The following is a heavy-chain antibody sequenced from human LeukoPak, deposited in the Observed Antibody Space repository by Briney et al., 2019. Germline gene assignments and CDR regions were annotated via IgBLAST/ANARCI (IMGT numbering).Heavy chain of an antibody. CDR1: GFTFSSYA. D-gene: IGHD3-22*01. Sequence: GRSLRLSCAASGFTFSSYAMHWVRQAPGKGLEWVAVISYDGSNKYHADSVKGRFTISRDNSKNTLYLQMNSLRAEDTAVYYCARVRRTYDSSGTFDYWGQGTLVTVSS. CDR3: ARVRRTYDSSGTFDY. V-gene: IGHV3-30-3*01. CDR2: ISYDGSNK. J-gene: IGHJ4*02.